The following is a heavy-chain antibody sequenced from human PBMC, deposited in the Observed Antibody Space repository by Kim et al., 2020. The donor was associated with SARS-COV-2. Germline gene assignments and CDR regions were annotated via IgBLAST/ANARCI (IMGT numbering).Heavy chain of an antibody. J-gene: IGHJ4*02. V-gene: IGHV1-69*13. CDR2: IIPIFGTA. CDR3: ARGAPLRYFDLYYFDY. D-gene: IGHD3-9*01. Sequence: SVKVSCKASGGTFSSYAISWVRQAPGQGLEWMGGIIPIFGTANYAQKFQGRVTITADESTSTAYMELSSLRSEDTAVYYCARGAPLRYFDLYYFDYWGQGTLVTVSS. CDR1: GGTFSSYA.